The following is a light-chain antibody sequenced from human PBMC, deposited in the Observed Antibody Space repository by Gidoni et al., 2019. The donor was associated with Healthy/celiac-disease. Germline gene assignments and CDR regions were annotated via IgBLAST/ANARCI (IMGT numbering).Light chain of an antibody. CDR1: QSVLYSSNNKNY. CDR3: QQYYSTRT. Sequence: DIVMTQSPDSLAVSLGERATINRKSSQSVLYSSNNKNYLAWYQQKPGQPPKLLIYWASTRESGVPDRFSGSGSETDFTLTVSSLQAEDVAVYYCQQYYSTRTFGQGTKVEIK. CDR2: WAS. V-gene: IGKV4-1*01. J-gene: IGKJ1*01.